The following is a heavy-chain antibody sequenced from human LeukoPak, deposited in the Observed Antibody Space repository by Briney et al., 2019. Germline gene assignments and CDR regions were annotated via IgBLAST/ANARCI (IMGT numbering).Heavy chain of an antibody. CDR3: ARHERDYINYRYYYYGMDV. CDR2: IYYSGSS. CDR1: AGSISSSSYY. J-gene: IGHJ6*02. V-gene: IGHV4-39*01. D-gene: IGHD4-11*01. Sequence: PSETLSLTCTVSAGSISSSSYYWGWIRQPPGKGLEWIGSIYYSGSSYYNPSLKSRVTISVDTSNNHFSLRLSSVTAADTAVYYCARHERDYINYRYYYYGMDVWGQGTTVTVSS.